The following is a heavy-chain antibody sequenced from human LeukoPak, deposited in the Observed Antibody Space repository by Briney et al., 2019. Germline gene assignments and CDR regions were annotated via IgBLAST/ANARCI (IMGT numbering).Heavy chain of an antibody. D-gene: IGHD4-23*01. J-gene: IGHJ4*02. CDR2: IYSGGST. CDR3: ARLDYGGNVVDY. V-gene: IGHV3-53*01. CDR1: GFTVSSNY. Sequence: GGSLRLSCAASGFTVSSNYMSWVRQAPGKGLEWVSVIYSGGSTYYANSVKGRFTISRDNSKNTLYLQMNSLRAEDTAVYYCARLDYGGNVVDYWGQGTLVTVSS.